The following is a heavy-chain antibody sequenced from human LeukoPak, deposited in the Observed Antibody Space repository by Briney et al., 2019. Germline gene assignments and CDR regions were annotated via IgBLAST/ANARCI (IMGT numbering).Heavy chain of an antibody. V-gene: IGHV3-74*01. CDR2: INSDGSST. D-gene: IGHD3-3*01. CDR1: GFTFSSYW. Sequence: PGGSLRLSCAASGFTFSSYWMHWVRQVPGKGLVWVSRINSDGSSTSYADSVKGRFTISRDNSKNTLYLQMNSLRAEDTAVYYCARDLHPSYDFWSGYLAPYYYYYGMDVWGQGTTVTVSS. J-gene: IGHJ6*02. CDR3: ARDLHPSYDFWSGYLAPYYYYYGMDV.